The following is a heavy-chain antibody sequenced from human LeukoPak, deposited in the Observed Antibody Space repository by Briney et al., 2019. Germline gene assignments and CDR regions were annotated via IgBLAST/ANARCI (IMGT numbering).Heavy chain of an antibody. D-gene: IGHD2-2*01. CDR1: GIDFRASG. Sequence: PGGSLRLSCAASGIDFRASGMHWVRQAPGMGLEWVTFIQTDGSDKYYAASVAGRFTISRDNSKNTVYLHMNSLRPDDTALYYCARESGTVVVGRFDYWGQGTLVTVSS. V-gene: IGHV3-30*02. J-gene: IGHJ4*02. CDR2: IQTDGSDK. CDR3: ARESGTVVVGRFDY.